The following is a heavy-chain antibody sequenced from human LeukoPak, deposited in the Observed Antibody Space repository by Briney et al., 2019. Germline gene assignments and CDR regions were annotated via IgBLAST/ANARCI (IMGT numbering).Heavy chain of an antibody. Sequence: SETLSLTCAVYGGSFSGYYGGWVRQPPGKGLEWLGNIYYSGSTYYNPSLKSRVTMSVDTSKNQFFLKLNSVTAADTAVYYCARGRPYSGGYHLDYWGQGTLVTVSA. CDR1: GGSFSGYY. CDR2: IYYSGST. V-gene: IGHV4-34*01. J-gene: IGHJ4*02. D-gene: IGHD1-26*01. CDR3: ARGRPYSGGYHLDY.